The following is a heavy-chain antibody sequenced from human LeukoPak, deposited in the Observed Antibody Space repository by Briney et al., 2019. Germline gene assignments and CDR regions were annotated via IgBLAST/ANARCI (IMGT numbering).Heavy chain of an antibody. CDR2: TYYRSKWYN. J-gene: IGHJ5*02. CDR1: GDSVSSKSAT. CDR3: ARDLLTGRGGARWFDP. V-gene: IGHV6-1*01. Sequence: SQTLSLTCAISGDSVSSKSATWNWIRQSPSRGLEWLGRTYYRSKWYNDYAVSVESRITINPDTSKNQFSLHLSSVTPEDTAVYYCARDLLTGRGGARWFDPWGQGILVTVSP. D-gene: IGHD3-9*01.